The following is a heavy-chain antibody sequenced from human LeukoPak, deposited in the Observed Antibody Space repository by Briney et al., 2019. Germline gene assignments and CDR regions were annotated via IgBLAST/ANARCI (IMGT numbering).Heavy chain of an antibody. V-gene: IGHV1-46*01. Sequence: ASVKVSCKASGYTFTSYYMHWVRQAPRQGLEWMGIINPSGGSTSYAQKFQGRVTMTRDTSTSTVYMELSSLRSEDTAVYYCARVKSGSSGWYSEFDPWGQGTLVTVSS. J-gene: IGHJ5*02. CDR1: GYTFTSYY. CDR3: ARVKSGSSGWYSEFDP. CDR2: INPSGGST. D-gene: IGHD6-19*01.